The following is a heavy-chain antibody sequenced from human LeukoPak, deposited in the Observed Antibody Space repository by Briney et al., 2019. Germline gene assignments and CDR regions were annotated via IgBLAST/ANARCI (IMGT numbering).Heavy chain of an antibody. D-gene: IGHD5-24*01. J-gene: IGHJ4*02. CDR3: ARDTRWPSGD. CDR1: GGTFSSYA. Sequence: SVKVSCKASGGTFSSYAISLVRQAPGQGLEWMGGIIPIFGTANYAQKFQGRVTITADESTSTAYMELSSLRSEDTAVYYCARDTRWPSGDWGQGTLVTVSS. CDR2: IIPIFGTA. V-gene: IGHV1-69*01.